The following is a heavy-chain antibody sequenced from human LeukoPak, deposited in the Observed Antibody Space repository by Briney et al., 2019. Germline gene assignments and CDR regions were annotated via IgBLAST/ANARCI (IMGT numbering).Heavy chain of an antibody. V-gene: IGHV3-33*06. CDR3: AKPFIVGATGYYYGMDV. Sequence: PGRSLRLSCAASGFTFSSYGMHWVRQAPGKGLEWVAVIWYDGSNKYYADSVKGRFTISRDNSKNTLYLQMNSLRVEDTAVYYCAKPFIVGATGYYYGMDVWGQGTTVTVSS. J-gene: IGHJ6*02. CDR2: IWYDGSNK. CDR1: GFTFSSYG. D-gene: IGHD1-26*01.